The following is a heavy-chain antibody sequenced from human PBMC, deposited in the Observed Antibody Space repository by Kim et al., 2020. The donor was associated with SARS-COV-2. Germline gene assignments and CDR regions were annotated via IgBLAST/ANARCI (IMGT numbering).Heavy chain of an antibody. V-gene: IGHV5-51*01. Sequence: GESLKISCKGSGYSFTSYWIGWVRQMPGKGLEWMGIIYPGDSDTRYSPSFQGQVTISADKSISTAYLQWSSLKASDTAMYYCARHRGTVTDEYYFDYWGQGTLVTVSS. D-gene: IGHD4-17*01. CDR1: GYSFTSYW. CDR3: ARHRGTVTDEYYFDY. J-gene: IGHJ4*02. CDR2: IYPGDSDT.